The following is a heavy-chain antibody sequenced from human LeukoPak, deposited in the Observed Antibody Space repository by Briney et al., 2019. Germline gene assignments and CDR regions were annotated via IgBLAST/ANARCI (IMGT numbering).Heavy chain of an antibody. CDR2: IIPIFGTA. V-gene: IGHV1-69*13. CDR1: GGTFSSYA. J-gene: IGHJ5*02. D-gene: IGHD3-10*01. CDR3: ARRITMVRGVTTDNWFDP. Sequence: ASVKVSCKASGGTFSSYAISWVRQAPGRGLEWMGGIIPIFGTANYAQKFQGRVTITADESTSTAYMELCSLRSEDTAVYYCARRITMVRGVTTDNWFDPWGQGTLVTVSS.